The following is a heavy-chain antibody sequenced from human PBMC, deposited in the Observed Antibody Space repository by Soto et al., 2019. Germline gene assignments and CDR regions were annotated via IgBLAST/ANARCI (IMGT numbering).Heavy chain of an antibody. CDR1: GRTFRSYA. CDR3: ADGAGETIDALDI. CDR2: LIPIFGTA. V-gene: IGHV1-69*13. D-gene: IGHD6-19*01. J-gene: IGHJ3*02. Sequence: GASVQVSCKASGRTFRSYAISWVRPAPGQGREWMGGLIPIFGTANYAQKFQGRVTITAAESTSTAYMELSSLSSEDKGVYYCADGAGETIDALDIWGQGTTVTVSS.